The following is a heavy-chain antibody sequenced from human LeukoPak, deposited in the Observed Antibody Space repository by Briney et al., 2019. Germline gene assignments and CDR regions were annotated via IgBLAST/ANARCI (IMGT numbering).Heavy chain of an antibody. CDR2: IRYDAINK. CDR1: GFTFNNYG. J-gene: IGHJ6*03. CDR3: AKTVGASTFYYYMDV. D-gene: IGHD1-26*01. Sequence: GGSLRLSCAASGFTFNNYGMHWVRQAPGKGLEWVAFIRYDAINKYYADSVKGRFTISRDNSKNTVYLQMNSLRTEDTAVYYCAKTVGASTFYYYMDVWGKGTTVTVTS. V-gene: IGHV3-30*02.